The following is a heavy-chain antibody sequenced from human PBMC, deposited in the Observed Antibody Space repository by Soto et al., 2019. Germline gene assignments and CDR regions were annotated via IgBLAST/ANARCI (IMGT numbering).Heavy chain of an antibody. CDR2: VFHTGNT. CDR3: ARKAWVRFDY. D-gene: IGHD7-27*01. Sequence: XATLALTCTVSGDSMTRRFWWTWVRQPPGKGLEWIGEVFHTGNTNYNPSLKSRVTMSVDKSTNEFSLKVTSVTAADTAIYYCARKAWVRFDYWGQGALVTVSS. V-gene: IGHV4-4*02. CDR1: GDSMTRRFW. J-gene: IGHJ4*02.